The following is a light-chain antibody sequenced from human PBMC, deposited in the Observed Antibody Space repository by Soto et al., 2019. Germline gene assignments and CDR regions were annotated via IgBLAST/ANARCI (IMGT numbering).Light chain of an antibody. J-gene: IGKJ1*01. CDR3: QQTSNWPPWT. Sequence: EIVLTQSPATLSLSPGERATLSCRASQSVSSYLAWYQQKPGQAPRLLIYDASNRATGIPARFSGSGSGTDFTLTISSLEPEDFAVYYCQQTSNWPPWTFGQGDQG. V-gene: IGKV3-11*01. CDR2: DAS. CDR1: QSVSSY.